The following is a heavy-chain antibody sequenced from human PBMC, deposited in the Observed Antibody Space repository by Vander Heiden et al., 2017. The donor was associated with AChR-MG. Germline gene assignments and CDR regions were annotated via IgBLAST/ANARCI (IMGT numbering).Heavy chain of an antibody. V-gene: IGHV1-69*06. CDR1: GGLFINYA. J-gene: IGHJ4*02. CDR2: VIPLFGAA. CDR3: ARDPGHNGYFKGFDY. D-gene: IGHD2-8*01. Sequence: QVQLMQSGAEVKKPGSSVKVSCKASGGLFINYAISWVRQAPGQGLEWMGGVIPLFGAANYSQNFQGRITITADKSTSTTYMELSSLRSEDTAVYYCARDPGHNGYFKGFDYWGQGTPVTVSS.